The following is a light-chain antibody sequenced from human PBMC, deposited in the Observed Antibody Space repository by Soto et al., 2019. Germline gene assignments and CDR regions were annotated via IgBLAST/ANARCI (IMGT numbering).Light chain of an antibody. Sequence: EIVVTQFPATLSESPGERVTLSCRASQSVSTNLAWYQQRPGEAPRLLIFDASARAVDIPGRFSGSGSGTDFTLTISRLEPEDFAVYYCQQYGSSGTFGQGTKVDI. V-gene: IGKV3-20*01. CDR1: QSVSTN. CDR2: DAS. CDR3: QQYGSSGT. J-gene: IGKJ1*01.